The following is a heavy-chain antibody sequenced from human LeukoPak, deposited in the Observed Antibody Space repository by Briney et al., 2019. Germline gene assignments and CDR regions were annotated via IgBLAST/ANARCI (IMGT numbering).Heavy chain of an antibody. CDR1: GYTFSDFS. V-gene: IGHV3-21*01. Sequence: PGGSLTLSCAASGYTFSDFSVNWVRQAPGKGLEWVSSISVRSNYRYYADSVRGRFTISRGDARDSLFLQMNSLRAEDTAVYFCVRLRRNNDRSGYYYYYDYWGQGTLVTVSS. D-gene: IGHD3-22*01. J-gene: IGHJ4*02. CDR2: ISVRSNYR. CDR3: VRLRRNNDRSGYYYYYDY.